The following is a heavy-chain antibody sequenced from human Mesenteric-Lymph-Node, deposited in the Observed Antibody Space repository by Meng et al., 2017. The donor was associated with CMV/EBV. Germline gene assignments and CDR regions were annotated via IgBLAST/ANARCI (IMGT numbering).Heavy chain of an antibody. D-gene: IGHD7-27*01. Sequence: GGSLRLSCAPSGFTFSSYAMSWFRQAPGKGLEWVSSISGSGGSTYYADSVKGRFTISRDNSKNTVDLQMFTLRAEDSALYYCVRDFNWGFDYWGQGTLVTVSS. CDR2: ISGSGGST. V-gene: IGHV3-23*01. J-gene: IGHJ4*02. CDR3: VRDFNWGFDY. CDR1: GFTFSSYA.